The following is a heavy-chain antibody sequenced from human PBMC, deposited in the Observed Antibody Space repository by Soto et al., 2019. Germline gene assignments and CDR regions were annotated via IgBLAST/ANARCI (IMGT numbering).Heavy chain of an antibody. CDR3: ASSGVDAFDI. V-gene: IGHV4-39*01. J-gene: IGHJ3*02. CDR2: IYYSGST. Sequence: ASETLSLTCTVSGGSISSSSYYWGWIRQPPGKGLEWIGSIYYSGSTYYNPSLKSRVTISVDTSKNQFSLKLSSVAAADTAVYYCASSGVDAFDIWGQGTMVTVSS. D-gene: IGHD6-19*01. CDR1: GGSISSSSYY.